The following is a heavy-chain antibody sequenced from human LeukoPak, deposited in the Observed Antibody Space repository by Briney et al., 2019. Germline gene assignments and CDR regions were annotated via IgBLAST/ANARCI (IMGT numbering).Heavy chain of an antibody. Sequence: PSETLSLTCSVSGGSISSSSYYWGWVRQPPGKGLEWIGYVYYRVNTNHNPSLKSRLTISVDTSKSQFSLKVSSVTAADTAVYYCARARTRGNNWYFDYWGQGTLVTVSS. CDR1: GGSISSSSYY. CDR2: VYYRVNT. D-gene: IGHD1-1*01. CDR3: ARARTRGNNWYFDY. J-gene: IGHJ4*02. V-gene: IGHV4-61*05.